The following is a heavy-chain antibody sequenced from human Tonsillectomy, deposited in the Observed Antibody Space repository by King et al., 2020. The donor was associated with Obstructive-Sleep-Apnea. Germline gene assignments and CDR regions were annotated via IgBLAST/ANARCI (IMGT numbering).Heavy chain of an antibody. CDR2: INHSGST. V-gene: IGHV4-34*01. J-gene: IGHJ4*02. D-gene: IGHD3-22*01. CDR1: GGSFSGYY. CDR3: ARVSPMGYDSSGYYDY. Sequence: VQLQQWGAGLLKPSETLSLTCAVYGGSFSGYYWSWIRQPPGKGLEWIGEINHSGSTNYNPSLKSRVPISVDTSKNQFSLKLSSVTAADTAVYYCARVSPMGYDSSGYYDYWGQGTLVTVSS.